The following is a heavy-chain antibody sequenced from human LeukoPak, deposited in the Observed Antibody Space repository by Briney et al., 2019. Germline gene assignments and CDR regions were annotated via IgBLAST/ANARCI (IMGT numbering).Heavy chain of an antibody. Sequence: GGSLRLSCVGSGFTFSNYPLHWVRQAPGKGLEWLAVIWLDGSNNGNNKYYADSVKGRFTISRDNSKNSLYLQMNSLRAEDTAVYYCARGGYYDFWSGHGHGPFDYWGQGTLVTVSS. D-gene: IGHD3-3*01. V-gene: IGHV3-30*04. CDR1: GFTFSNYP. J-gene: IGHJ4*02. CDR3: ARGGYYDFWSGHGHGPFDY. CDR2: IWLDGSNNGNNK.